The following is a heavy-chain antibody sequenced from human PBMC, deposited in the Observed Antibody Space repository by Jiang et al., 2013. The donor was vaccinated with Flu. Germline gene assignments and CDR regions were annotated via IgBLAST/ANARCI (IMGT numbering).Heavy chain of an antibody. V-gene: IGHV4-59*01. D-gene: IGHD2-8*02. CDR3: ARGPGGTGYFAHYY. Sequence: LLKPSETLSLTCTVSGGSINSYYWSWIRQPPGKGLEWIGYIFYSGSANYNPSLKSRVAISVDTFKNEFSLTVTSVTAADTAVYYCARGPGGTGYFAHYYWGQGTLVTVSS. J-gene: IGHJ4*02. CDR1: GGSINSYY. CDR2: IFYSGSA.